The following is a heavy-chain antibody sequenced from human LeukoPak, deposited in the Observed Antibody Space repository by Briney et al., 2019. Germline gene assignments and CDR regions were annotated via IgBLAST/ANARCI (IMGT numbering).Heavy chain of an antibody. Sequence: GGSLRLSCAASAFSFSFSDYYMSWIRQAPGKGLEWVSYISSSSSYIYYADSVKGRFTISRGNAKNSLYLQMNSLRAEDTAVYYCARDQSYSSSWYSPSEHFDYWGQGTLVTVSS. D-gene: IGHD6-13*01. V-gene: IGHV3-11*06. CDR2: ISSSSSYI. J-gene: IGHJ4*02. CDR1: AFSFSFSDYY. CDR3: ARDQSYSSSWYSPSEHFDY.